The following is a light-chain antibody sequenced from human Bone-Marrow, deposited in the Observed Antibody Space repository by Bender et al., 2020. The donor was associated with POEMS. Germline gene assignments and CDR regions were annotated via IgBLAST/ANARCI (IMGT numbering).Light chain of an antibody. CDR2: EVC. J-gene: IGLJ1*01. CDR1: SSDVGSYGL. CDR3: GSYTLSSTYV. V-gene: IGLV2-14*02. Sequence: QSALTQPASVSGSPGQSITVSCTGASSDVGSYGLVSWYQQHPGKAPKLVIYEVCLRPSGVPDRFSGSKSGNTASLTISGLQAEDEAHYYCGSYTLSSTYVFGTGTKVTVL.